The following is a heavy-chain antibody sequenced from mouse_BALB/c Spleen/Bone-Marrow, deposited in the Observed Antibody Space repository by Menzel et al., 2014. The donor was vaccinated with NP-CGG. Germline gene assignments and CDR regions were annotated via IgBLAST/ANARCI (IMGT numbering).Heavy chain of an antibody. CDR1: GFTFSSFG. V-gene: IGHV5-17*02. Sequence: EVQRVESGGGLVQPGGSRKLSCAASGFTFSSFGMHWVRQAPEQGLEWVAYISSGSSTIYYADTVKGRFTISRDNPKNTLFLQMTSLRSEDTAMYYCARALITTATYYCDYWGQGTTLTVSS. CDR2: ISSGSSTI. CDR3: ARALITTATYYCDY. J-gene: IGHJ2*01. D-gene: IGHD1-2*01.